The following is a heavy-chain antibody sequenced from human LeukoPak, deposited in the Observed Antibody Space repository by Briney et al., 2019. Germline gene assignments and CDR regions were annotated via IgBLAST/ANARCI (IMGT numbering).Heavy chain of an antibody. D-gene: IGHD3-22*01. CDR1: GFTFSTYS. CDR3: ASSTYYYDSSGYYSPWFDP. CDR2: ISSSSSTI. Sequence: GGSLRLSCAASGFTFSTYSMNWVRQAPGKGLEWVSYISSSSSTIYYADSVKGRFTISRDNAKNSLYLQMNSLRAEDTAVYYCASSTYYYDSSGYYSPWFDPWGQGTLVTVSS. J-gene: IGHJ5*02. V-gene: IGHV3-48*04.